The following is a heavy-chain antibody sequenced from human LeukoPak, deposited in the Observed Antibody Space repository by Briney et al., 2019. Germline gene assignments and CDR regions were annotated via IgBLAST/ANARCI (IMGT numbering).Heavy chain of an antibody. J-gene: IGHJ4*02. D-gene: IGHD3-22*01. Sequence: GGSLRLSCAASGFTFSSYAMSWVRQAPGKGLEWVSAISGSGGSTYYADSVKGRFTISRDNAKNSLYLQMNSLRAEDTAVYYCARDLGGYYDSSGYYSPDYYFDYWGQGTLVTVSS. V-gene: IGHV3-23*01. CDR3: ARDLGGYYDSSGYYSPDYYFDY. CDR1: GFTFSSYA. CDR2: ISGSGGST.